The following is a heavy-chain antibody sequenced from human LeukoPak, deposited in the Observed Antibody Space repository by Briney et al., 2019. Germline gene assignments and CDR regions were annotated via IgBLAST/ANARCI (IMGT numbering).Heavy chain of an antibody. V-gene: IGHV1-2*02. CDR3: ARSHDHTNSVGP. J-gene: IGHJ5*02. D-gene: IGHD4-11*01. Sequence: ASVKVSCKASGYTFTGYYIHWVRLAPGQGLEWMGWINPNGGGTNYAQKFQGRVTMTRDTSISTAYLDLSSLRSDDTAVYYCARSHDHTNSVGPWGQGTLVTVSS. CDR2: INPNGGGT. CDR1: GYTFTGYY.